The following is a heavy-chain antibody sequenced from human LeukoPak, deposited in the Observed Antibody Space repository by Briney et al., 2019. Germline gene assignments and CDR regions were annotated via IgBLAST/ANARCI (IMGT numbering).Heavy chain of an antibody. D-gene: IGHD6-19*01. CDR3: AREATIAVRGYFDY. V-gene: IGHV4-39*07. Sequence: PSETLSLTCTVSGGSISSSSYYWGWIRQPPGKGLEWIGSIYYSGSTYYNPSPKSRVTISVDTSKNQFSLKLSSVTAADTAVYYCAREATIAVRGYFDYWGQGTLVTVSS. CDR1: GGSISSSSYY. J-gene: IGHJ4*02. CDR2: IYYSGST.